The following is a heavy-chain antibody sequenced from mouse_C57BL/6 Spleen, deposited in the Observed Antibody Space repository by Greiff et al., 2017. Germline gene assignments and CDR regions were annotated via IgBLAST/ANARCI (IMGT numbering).Heavy chain of an antibody. D-gene: IGHD1-1*01. J-gene: IGHJ1*03. CDR2: IDPSDSYT. Sequence: QVQLQQPGAELVMPGASVKLSCKASGYTFTSYWMHWVKQRPGQGLEWIGEIDPSDSYTNYNQKFKGKSTLTVDKSSSTAYMQLSSLTSEDSAVYYCARRYYGSSHWYFDVGGTGTTVTVSS. CDR3: ARRYYGSSHWYFDV. V-gene: IGHV1-69*01. CDR1: GYTFTSYW.